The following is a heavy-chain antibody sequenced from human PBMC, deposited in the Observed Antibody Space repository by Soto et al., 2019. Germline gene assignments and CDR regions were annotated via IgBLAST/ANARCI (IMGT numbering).Heavy chain of an antibody. V-gene: IGHV1-2*02. Sequence: ASVKVSCKVSGYSFVGYYLHWMRQAPGQGLEWLGWINPTTGGTNYPQKFQGRVTMTRDTSISTAYMELSSLRSDDTAVYFCARKICEYNFDYWGQGTLVTVS. D-gene: IGHD3-3*01. CDR3: ARKICEYNFDY. J-gene: IGHJ4*02. CDR1: GYSFVGYY. CDR2: INPTTGGT.